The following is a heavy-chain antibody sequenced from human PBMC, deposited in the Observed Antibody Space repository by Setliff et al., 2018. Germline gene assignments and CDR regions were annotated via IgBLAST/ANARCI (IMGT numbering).Heavy chain of an antibody. Sequence: SETLSLTCTVYGGSFSDYYWGWVRQPPGKGLEWIGEINHSGSTNYIPSLKSRLTISVDTSKNQFSPKLSSVTAADTAVYYRRFWSGYYKNDYWAQGTLVTVSS. CDR1: GGSFSDYY. V-gene: IGHV4-34*01. CDR2: INHSGST. CDR3: RFWSGYYKNDY. D-gene: IGHD3-3*01. J-gene: IGHJ4*02.